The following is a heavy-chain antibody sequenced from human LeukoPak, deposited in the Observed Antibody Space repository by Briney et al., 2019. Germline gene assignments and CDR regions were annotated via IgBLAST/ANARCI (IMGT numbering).Heavy chain of an antibody. J-gene: IGHJ6*03. CDR2: INPSGGST. CDR3: AREAMVRGVGDYYYMDV. V-gene: IGHV1-46*01. Sequence: ASVKVSCKASGYTFTSYYMHWVRQAPGQGLEWMGIINPSGGSTSYAQKFQGRVTMTRDTSTGTVYMELSSLRSEDTAVYYCAREAMVRGVGDYYYMDVWGKGTTVTISS. CDR1: GYTFTSYY. D-gene: IGHD3-10*01.